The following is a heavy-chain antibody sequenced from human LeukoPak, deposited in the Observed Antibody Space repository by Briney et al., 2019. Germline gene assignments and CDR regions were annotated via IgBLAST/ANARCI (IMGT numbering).Heavy chain of an antibody. CDR1: GGSVSSSSHY. V-gene: IGHV4-39*01. D-gene: IGHD3-22*01. CDR3: ARSSYYDTSGYYDY. CDR2: IYYTEST. Sequence: SETLSLTCTVSGGSVSSSSHYWGWVRQPPGKGLECIGFIYYTESTYSNPSLKSRVALSIDRTKNQFSLKLSSVTAADTAVYYCARSSYYDTSGYYDYWGQGALVTVSS. J-gene: IGHJ4*02.